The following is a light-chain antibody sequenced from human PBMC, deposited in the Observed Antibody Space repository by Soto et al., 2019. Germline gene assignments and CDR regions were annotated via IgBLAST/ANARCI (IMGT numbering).Light chain of an antibody. J-gene: IGLJ3*02. CDR1: FNDVGGYSY. V-gene: IGLV2-8*01. CDR3: SSYGGNNNVV. Sequence: QSVLTQPPSASGSPGQSVTISCTGTFNDVGGYSYVSWYQQHPGKAPKVIIYEVYKRPSGAPDRFSGSKSGKTASLIVSGLQADDEADYYCSSYGGNNNVVFGGGTKVTVL. CDR2: EVY.